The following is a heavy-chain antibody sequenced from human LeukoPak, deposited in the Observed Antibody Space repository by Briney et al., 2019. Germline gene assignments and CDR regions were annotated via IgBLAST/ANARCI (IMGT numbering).Heavy chain of an antibody. D-gene: IGHD3-10*01. CDR1: GFTFSSYG. J-gene: IGHJ4*02. Sequence: GGSLRLSCAASGFTFSSYGMSWVRQAPGKGLEWVSAISGSGGSTYYADSVKGRFTISRDNSKNTLYLQMNSLRAEDTAVYYCARDSYHGTMVRGCDYWGQGTLVTVSS. V-gene: IGHV3-23*01. CDR3: ARDSYHGTMVRGCDY. CDR2: ISGSGGST.